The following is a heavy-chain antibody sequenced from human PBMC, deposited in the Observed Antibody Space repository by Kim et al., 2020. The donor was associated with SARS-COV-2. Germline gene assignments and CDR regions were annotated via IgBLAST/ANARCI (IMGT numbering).Heavy chain of an antibody. CDR2: ISGSGGST. V-gene: IGHV3-23*01. CDR1: GFTFSSYA. CDR3: AKCFIAAAGILGFDVVTALFDY. Sequence: GGSLRLSCAASGFTFSSYAMSWVRQAPGKGLEWVSAISGSGGSTYYADSVKGRFTISRDNSKNTLYLQMNSLRAEDTAVYYCAKCFIAAAGILGFDVVTALFDYWGQGTLVTVSS. J-gene: IGHJ4*02. D-gene: IGHD6-13*01.